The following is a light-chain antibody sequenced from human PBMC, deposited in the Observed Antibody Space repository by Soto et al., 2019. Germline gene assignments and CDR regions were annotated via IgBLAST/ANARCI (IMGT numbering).Light chain of an antibody. Sequence: QSALTQPASVSGSPGQSITISCTGTSSDVGYYKYVSWYQQHPGKAPKLMIYDVSNRPSGVSYRFSGSKSGNTASLTISGLQAEDEADYYCSSYTTSSTYVFGTGTKVTVL. CDR3: SSYTTSSTYV. CDR1: SSDVGYYKY. V-gene: IGLV2-14*01. CDR2: DVS. J-gene: IGLJ1*01.